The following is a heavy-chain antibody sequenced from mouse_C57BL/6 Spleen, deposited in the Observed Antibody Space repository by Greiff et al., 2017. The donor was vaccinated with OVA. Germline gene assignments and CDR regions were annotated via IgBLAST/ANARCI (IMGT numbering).Heavy chain of an antibody. CDR1: GYTFTSYD. Sequence: QVQLQQSGPELVKPGASVKLSCKASGYTFTSYDINWVKQRPGQGLEWIGWIYPRDGSTKYNEKFKGKATLTVDTSSSTAYMELHSLTSGDSAVYFCVRDGLGQEYYFDYWGQGTTLTVSS. CDR3: VRDGLGQEYYFDY. J-gene: IGHJ2*01. CDR2: IYPRDGST. V-gene: IGHV1-85*01. D-gene: IGHD4-1*01.